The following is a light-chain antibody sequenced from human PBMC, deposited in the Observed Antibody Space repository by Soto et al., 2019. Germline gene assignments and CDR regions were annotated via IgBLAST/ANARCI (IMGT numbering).Light chain of an antibody. Sequence: QSVLTQPPSVSGAPGQRVTISCTGSSSNIGAGYDVHWYQQVPGTAPKLLIYGNSNRPSGVPDRFSASKSGTSAFLAITGLQAEDEADYYCQSYDSSLSGSKVFGGGTTLTVL. V-gene: IGLV1-40*01. CDR1: SSNIGAGYD. CDR2: GNS. J-gene: IGLJ2*01. CDR3: QSYDSSLSGSKV.